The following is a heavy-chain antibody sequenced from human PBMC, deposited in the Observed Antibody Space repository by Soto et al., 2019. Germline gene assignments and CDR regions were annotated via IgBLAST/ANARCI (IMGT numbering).Heavy chain of an antibody. Sequence: QVHLVQSGAEVKKSGASVKVSCKGSGYDFTTYGITWVRQAPGQGLEWMAWISAHNGNTDYAQKLQGRVTVTRDTSTSTPYMELRSLRSDATAVYYCARGRYGGYWGQGALVTVSS. D-gene: IGHD3-10*01. V-gene: IGHV1-18*01. CDR1: GYDFTTYG. CDR2: ISAHNGNT. J-gene: IGHJ4*02. CDR3: ARGRYGGY.